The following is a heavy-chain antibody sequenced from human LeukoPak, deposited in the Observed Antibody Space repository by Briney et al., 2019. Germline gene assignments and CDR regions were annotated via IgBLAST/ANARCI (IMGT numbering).Heavy chain of an antibody. CDR2: IYYSGSI. D-gene: IGHD6-13*01. Sequence: SETLSLTCAVYGGSFSSGGYYWGWIRQPPGKGLDWIGSIYYSGSIYYNPSLKSRVTISVDTSKNQFSLKLSSVTAADTAVYYCARYSSSPTYYFDYWGQGTLVTVSS. CDR3: ARYSSSPTYYFDY. CDR1: GGSFSSGGYY. J-gene: IGHJ4*02. V-gene: IGHV4-39*07.